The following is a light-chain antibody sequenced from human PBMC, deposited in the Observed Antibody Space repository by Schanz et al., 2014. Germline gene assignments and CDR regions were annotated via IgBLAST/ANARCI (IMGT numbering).Light chain of an antibody. V-gene: IGKV1-39*01. CDR2: AAS. Sequence: DIQMTQSPSSLSASVGDRVTLTCRASQSISSYLNWYQQKPGKASKLLIYAASSLQSGVPSRFSGSGSGTDFTLTISSLQPEDFATYYCKQSYSTPYTFGQGTKLEIK. CDR3: KQSYSTPYT. J-gene: IGKJ2*01. CDR1: QSISSY.